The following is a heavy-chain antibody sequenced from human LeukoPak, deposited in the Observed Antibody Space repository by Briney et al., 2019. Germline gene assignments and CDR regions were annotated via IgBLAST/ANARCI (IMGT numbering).Heavy chain of an antibody. D-gene: IGHD3-22*01. CDR1: GGSFSGYY. V-gene: IGHV4-34*01. J-gene: IGHJ4*02. Sequence: SETLSLTCAVYGGSFSGYYWSWIRQPPGKGLEWIGEINHSGSTNYNPSLKSRVTISVDTSKSQFSLKLNSMTAADTAVYYCAGGAQTYYDKAPVDYWGQGTLVTVSS. CDR2: INHSGST. CDR3: AGGAQTYYDKAPVDY.